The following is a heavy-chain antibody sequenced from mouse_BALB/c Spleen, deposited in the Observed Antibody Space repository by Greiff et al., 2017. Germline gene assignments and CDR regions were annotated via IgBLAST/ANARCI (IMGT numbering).Heavy chain of an antibody. Sequence: QVQLQQSGPELVKPGASVKMSCKASGYTFTSYYIHWVKQRPGQGLEWIGWIYPGDGSTKYNEKFKGKTTLTADKSSSTAYMLLSSLTSEDSAIYFCAGGYYEYYYAMDYWGQGTSVTVSS. CDR1: GYTFTSYY. D-gene: IGHD2-3*01. CDR2: IYPGDGST. J-gene: IGHJ4*01. CDR3: AGGYYEYYYAMDY. V-gene: IGHV1S56*01.